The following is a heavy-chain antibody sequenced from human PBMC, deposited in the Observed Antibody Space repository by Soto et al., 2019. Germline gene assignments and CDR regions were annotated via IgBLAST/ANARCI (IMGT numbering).Heavy chain of an antibody. V-gene: IGHV4-59*01. J-gene: IGHJ4*02. CDR3: ARDRYGPLDY. Sequence: TETLSLTCTVSGGSISSYYWSWIRQPPGKGLEWIGYIYYSGSTNYNPSLKSRVTISVDTSKNQFSLKLSSVTAADTAVYYCARDRYGPLDYWGQGTLVTVSS. D-gene: IGHD4-17*01. CDR1: GGSISSYY. CDR2: IYYSGST.